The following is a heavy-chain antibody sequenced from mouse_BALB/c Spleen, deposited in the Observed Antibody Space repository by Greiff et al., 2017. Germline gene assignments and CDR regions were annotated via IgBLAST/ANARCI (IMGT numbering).Heavy chain of an antibody. CDR1: GYTFTDYE. Sequence: VQLKESGAELVRPGASVTLSCKASGYTFTDYEMHWVKQTPVHGLEWIGAIDPETGGTAYNQKFKGKATLTADKSSSTAYMELRSLTSEDSAVYYCTRSGWAYWGQGTLVTVSA. CDR3: TRSGWAY. V-gene: IGHV1-15*01. CDR2: IDPETGGT. D-gene: IGHD1-1*02. J-gene: IGHJ3*01.